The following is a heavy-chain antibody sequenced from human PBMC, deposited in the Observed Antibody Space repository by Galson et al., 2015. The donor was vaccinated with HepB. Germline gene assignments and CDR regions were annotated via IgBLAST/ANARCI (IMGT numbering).Heavy chain of an antibody. J-gene: IGHJ4*02. CDR2: ISYDGSNK. D-gene: IGHD2-15*01. V-gene: IGHV3-30-3*01. CDR1: GFTFSSYA. Sequence: SLRLSCAASGFTFSSYAMHWVRQAPGKGLEWVAVISYDGSNKYYADSVKGRFTISRDNSKNTLYLQMNSLRAEDTAVYYCARDGDIVVVVAAMGWGSPYTYYFDYWGQGTLVTVSS. CDR3: ARDGDIVVVVAAMGWGSPYTYYFDY.